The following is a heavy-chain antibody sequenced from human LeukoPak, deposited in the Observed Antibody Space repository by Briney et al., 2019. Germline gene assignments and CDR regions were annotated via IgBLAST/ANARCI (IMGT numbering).Heavy chain of an antibody. Sequence: ASVKVPCKASGYTFSGYYIHWVRQAPGQGLEWMGRINPNGGGTNYARRFQGRVTMTGDTTITTAYMELSSLTFDDTAVYYCARDREQGPRFDPWGQGTLVTVSS. CDR2: INPNGGGT. D-gene: IGHD1-26*01. V-gene: IGHV1-2*06. J-gene: IGHJ5*02. CDR3: ARDREQGPRFDP. CDR1: GYTFSGYY.